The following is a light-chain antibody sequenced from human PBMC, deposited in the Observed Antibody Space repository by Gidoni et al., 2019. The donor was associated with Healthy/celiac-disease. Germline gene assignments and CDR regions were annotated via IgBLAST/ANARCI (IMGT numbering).Light chain of an antibody. CDR2: KAS. CDR1: QSISSW. J-gene: IGKJ2*01. Sequence: DIRMTQSPSTLSASVGDRVTITCRASQSISSWLAWYQQKPGKAPKLLIYKASSLESGVPSRFSGSGSVTEFTLTISSLQPDDFATYYCQQYNSYSPSFGQXTKLEIK. CDR3: QQYNSYSPS. V-gene: IGKV1-5*03.